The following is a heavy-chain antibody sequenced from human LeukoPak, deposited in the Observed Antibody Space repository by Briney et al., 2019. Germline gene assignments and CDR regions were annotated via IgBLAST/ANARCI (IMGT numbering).Heavy chain of an antibody. V-gene: IGHV4-61*02. CDR3: ARTITIFSFDP. CDR2: IYTSGST. CDR1: GGSISSGSYY. D-gene: IGHD3-3*01. Sequence: PSETLSLTCTVSGGSISSGSYYWSWIRQPAGKGLEWIGRIYTSGSTNYNPSLKSRVTISVDTSKNQFSLKLSSVTAADTAVYYCARTITIFSFDPWGQGTLVTVSS. J-gene: IGHJ5*02.